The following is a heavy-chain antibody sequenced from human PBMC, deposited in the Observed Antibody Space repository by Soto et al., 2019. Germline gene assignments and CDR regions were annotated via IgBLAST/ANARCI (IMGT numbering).Heavy chain of an antibody. CDR3: RAWLLTESFDV. J-gene: IGHJ3*01. CDR1: GFSVNSNF. D-gene: IGHD3-22*01. Sequence: LRLSCAASGFSVNSNFMNWVRKAPGKGLEWVSFTPRTGATLYADSVKGRLLVSRDDANNAVYLRLNSLTVDDTAVYYCRAWLLTESFDVWGPGTVVTVSS. V-gene: IGHV3-53*01. CDR2: TPRTGAT.